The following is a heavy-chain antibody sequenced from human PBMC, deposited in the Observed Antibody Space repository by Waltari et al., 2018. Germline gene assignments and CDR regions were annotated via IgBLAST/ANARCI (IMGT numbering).Heavy chain of an antibody. CDR1: GFTFSSYS. D-gene: IGHD2-15*01. CDR2: ISSSSSYI. J-gene: IGHJ4*02. Sequence: EVQLVESGGGLVKPGGSLRLSCAASGFTFSSYSMNWVRQAPGKGLEWVSSISSSSSYIYYADSVKCRFTISRDNAKNSLYLQMNSLRAEDTAVYYCARGLVVVAAIDPTPRDYWGQGTLVTVSS. CDR3: ARGLVVVAAIDPTPRDY. V-gene: IGHV3-21*01.